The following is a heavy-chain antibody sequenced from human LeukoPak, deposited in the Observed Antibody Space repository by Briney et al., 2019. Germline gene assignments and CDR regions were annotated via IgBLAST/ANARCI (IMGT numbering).Heavy chain of an antibody. CDR1: GFTFSSYS. Sequence: GGSLRLSCAASGFTFSSYSMNWVRQAPGKGLEGVATIKPDGSEKYYVDSLKGRFTISRDNARNSVYLQMNSLRVEDTAVYYCAVDKSWSFPLWGQGTLVTVSS. D-gene: IGHD1-26*01. V-gene: IGHV3-7*01. J-gene: IGHJ4*02. CDR3: AVDKSWSFPL. CDR2: IKPDGSEK.